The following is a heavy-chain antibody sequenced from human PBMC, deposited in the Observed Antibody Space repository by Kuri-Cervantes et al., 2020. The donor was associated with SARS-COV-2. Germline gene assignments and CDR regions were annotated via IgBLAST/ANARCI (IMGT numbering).Heavy chain of an antibody. CDR2: INHTGSA. Sequence: LSLTCAVYGGSFSDYYWTWIRQPPGKGLEWIGEINHTGSANYNPSLKSRVTISVDTSKNQFSLKLSSVTAADTAVYYCARVGGNWELPFDYWGQGTLVTVSS. V-gene: IGHV4-34*01. CDR3: ARVGGNWELPFDY. J-gene: IGHJ4*02. CDR1: GGSFSDYY. D-gene: IGHD3-10*01.